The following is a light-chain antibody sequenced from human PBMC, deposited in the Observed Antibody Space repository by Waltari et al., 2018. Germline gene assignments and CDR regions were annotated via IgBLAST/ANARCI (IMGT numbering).Light chain of an antibody. V-gene: IGLV2-14*03. J-gene: IGLJ1*01. CDR2: HVS. CDR1: SSDIGFYTF. CDR3: ASETSTTTLYV. Sequence: HSALTQPASVSGSPGQSITIPCTGTSSDIGFYTFVSWYQQHPGKAPKVMIYHVSNRPSVVSNRFSGSKSGNTASLTISGRQPEDEADYYCASETSTTTLYVFGSGTKVTVL.